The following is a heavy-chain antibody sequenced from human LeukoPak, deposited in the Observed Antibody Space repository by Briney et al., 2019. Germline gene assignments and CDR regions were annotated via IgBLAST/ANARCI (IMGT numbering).Heavy chain of an antibody. V-gene: IGHV3-33*06. CDR3: AKDRGSSSLYFDY. CDR2: IWYDGSNK. CDR1: GFTFSSYG. J-gene: IGHJ4*02. D-gene: IGHD6-13*01. Sequence: GGSLRLSCAASGFTFSSYGMHWVRQAPGKGLEWVAVIWYDGSNKYYADSVKGRFTISRDNSKNTLYLQMSSLRAEDTAVYYCAKDRGSSSLYFDYWGQGTLVTVSS.